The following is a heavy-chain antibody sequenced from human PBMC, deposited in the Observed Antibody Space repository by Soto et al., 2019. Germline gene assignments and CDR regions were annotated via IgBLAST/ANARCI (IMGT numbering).Heavy chain of an antibody. V-gene: IGHV4-30-4*01. CDR1: GGSISSGDYY. J-gene: IGHJ4*02. CDR3: AVAVAGSQVDY. D-gene: IGHD6-19*01. CDR2: IYYSGST. Sequence: SETLSLTCTVSGGSISSGDYYWSWIRQPPGKGLEWIGYIYYSGSTYYNPSLKSRVTISVDTSKNQFSLKLSSVTAADMAVYYCAVAVAGSQVDYWGQGTLVTVSS.